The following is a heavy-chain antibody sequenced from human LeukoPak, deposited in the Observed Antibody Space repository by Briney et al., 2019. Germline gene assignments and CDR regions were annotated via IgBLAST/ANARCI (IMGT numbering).Heavy chain of an antibody. D-gene: IGHD2-15*01. CDR2: ITGNGVDT. J-gene: IGHJ4*02. CDR1: GFTFTTYA. CDR3: AKGTLGQCSGSRCYPFDY. Sequence: GGSLRLSCAASGFTFTTYAMTWARQAPGKRPEFVSVITGNGVDTAYADSVQGRFTISRDNSKNTLYLQMNSLRAEDTAVYYCAKGTLGQCSGSRCYPFDYWGQGTLVTVSS. V-gene: IGHV3-23*01.